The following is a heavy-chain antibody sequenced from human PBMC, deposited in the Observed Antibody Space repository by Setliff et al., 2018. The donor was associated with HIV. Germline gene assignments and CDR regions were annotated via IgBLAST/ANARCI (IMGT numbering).Heavy chain of an antibody. CDR2: VLYTGFA. D-gene: IGHD5-12*01. CDR1: GDSIRGYY. V-gene: IGHV4-59*08. Sequence: PSETLSLTCTVSGDSIRGYYWSWIRQPPGKGLEWMGYVLYTGFAAYNPSLKSRLTISVDTSKSQFSLTLTSVTAADTAVYYCARQMPIPGIAITPVDYWGQGALVTVSS. CDR3: ARQMPIPGIAITPVDY. J-gene: IGHJ4*02.